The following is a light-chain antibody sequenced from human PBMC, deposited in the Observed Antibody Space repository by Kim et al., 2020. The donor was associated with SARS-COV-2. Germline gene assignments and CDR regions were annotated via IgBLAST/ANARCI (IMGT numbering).Light chain of an antibody. CDR2: GAS. Sequence: EIVLTQSPGTLSLSPGERATLSCRASQRVSSTYLAWYQQKPGQAPRLLIYGASSRATGIADRFSASGSGTDFTLTISRLEPEDFAVYYCQQYGTSPLTFGGGTKVDIK. V-gene: IGKV3-20*01. J-gene: IGKJ4*01. CDR1: QRVSSTY. CDR3: QQYGTSPLT.